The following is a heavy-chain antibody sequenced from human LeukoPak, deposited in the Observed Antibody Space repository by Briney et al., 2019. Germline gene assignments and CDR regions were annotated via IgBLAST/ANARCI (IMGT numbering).Heavy chain of an antibody. CDR2: ISGSSSYI. Sequence: GGSLRLSCAASGFTFSSFGMNWVRQAPGKGLEWVSFISGSSSYIYYADSVKGRFTISRDNAKNSLYLQMNSLRAEDTAVYYCARHDYTNYYGMDVWGQGTTVTVSS. CDR1: GFTFSSFG. D-gene: IGHD4-11*01. CDR3: ARHDYTNYYGMDV. J-gene: IGHJ6*02. V-gene: IGHV3-21*01.